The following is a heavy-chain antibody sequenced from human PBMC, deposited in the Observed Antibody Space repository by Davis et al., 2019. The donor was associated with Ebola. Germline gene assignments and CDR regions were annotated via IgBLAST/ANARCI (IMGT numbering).Heavy chain of an antibody. CDR2: FDPKYAER. V-gene: IGHV1-24*01. CDR3: ARWNNYYADGVYWFYFDL. J-gene: IGHJ4*02. Sequence: ASVKVSCKASGYTFTNYYMHWVRQAPGKGLEWMGSFDPKYAERLYAHKFEGRVTMTEDTSTDTASMQLNSLRSDDTAVYYCARWNNYYADGVYWFYFDLWGLGTLVTVSS. CDR1: GYTFTNYY. D-gene: IGHD5/OR15-5a*01.